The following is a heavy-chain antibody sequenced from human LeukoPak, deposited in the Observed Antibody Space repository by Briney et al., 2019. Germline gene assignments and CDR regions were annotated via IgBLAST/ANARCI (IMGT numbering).Heavy chain of an antibody. Sequence: PGGSLRLSCAASGFTFSSYAMSWVRQAPGKGLEWVSAISGSGGSTYYADSVKGRFTISRDNSKNTLYLQMNSLRAEDTAVYYCARARVHSTYYYDSSGYTPLGYWGQGTLVTVSS. CDR1: GFTFSSYA. D-gene: IGHD3-22*01. CDR3: ARARVHSTYYYDSSGYTPLGY. J-gene: IGHJ4*02. CDR2: ISGSGGST. V-gene: IGHV3-23*01.